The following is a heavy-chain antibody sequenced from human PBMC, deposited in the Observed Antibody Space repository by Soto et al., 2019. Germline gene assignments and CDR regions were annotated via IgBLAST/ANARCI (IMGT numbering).Heavy chain of an antibody. D-gene: IGHD3-10*01. CDR1: GGTFSSDA. V-gene: IGHV1-69*13. J-gene: IGHJ5*02. CDR3: ARGGVGCTMVRGVILTDVYNWFDP. CDR2: IIPIFGTA. Sequence: SVKASCKASGGTFSSDAISWVRQAPGQGLEWMGGIIPIFGTANYAQNFQGRVTMTADDSTSTAYMELSSVRSEDTAVYYGARGGVGCTMVRGVILTDVYNWFDPWGQGTLVTVSS.